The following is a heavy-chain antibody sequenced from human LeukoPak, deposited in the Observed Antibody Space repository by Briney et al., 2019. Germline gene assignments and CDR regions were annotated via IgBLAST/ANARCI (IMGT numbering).Heavy chain of an antibody. Sequence: GGSLRLSCAASGFTFSSYAMSWVRQAPGKGLEWVSAISGSGGSTYYADSVKGRFTISRDNSKNTLYLQMNSLRAEDTAVYYCANSYSGSYDVDYWGQGTLVTVSS. CDR2: ISGSGGST. CDR3: ANSYSGSYDVDY. D-gene: IGHD1-26*01. CDR1: GFTFSSYA. J-gene: IGHJ4*02. V-gene: IGHV3-23*01.